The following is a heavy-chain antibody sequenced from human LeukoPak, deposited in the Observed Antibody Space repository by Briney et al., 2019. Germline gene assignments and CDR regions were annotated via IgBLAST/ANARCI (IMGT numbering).Heavy chain of an antibody. D-gene: IGHD3-10*01. V-gene: IGHV4-30-2*01. J-gene: IGHJ3*02. CDR3: ARPYYHGSGSYAFDI. CDR1: GGSISSGGYS. Sequence: SETLSLTCAVSGGSISSGGYSWSWIRQPPGKGLEWIGYIYHSGSTYYNPSLKSRVTISVDGSKNQFSLKLSSVTAADTAVYYCARPYYHGSGSYAFDIWGQGTMVTVSS. CDR2: IYHSGST.